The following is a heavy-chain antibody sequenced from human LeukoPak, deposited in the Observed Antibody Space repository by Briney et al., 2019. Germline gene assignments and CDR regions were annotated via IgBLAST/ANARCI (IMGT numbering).Heavy chain of an antibody. J-gene: IGHJ3*02. CDR2: ISHDGSDK. D-gene: IGHD3-10*01. CDR1: GFTLKIYP. Sequence: GGSLRLSCAASGFTLKIYPMHWVRQAPGKGLEWLSVISHDGSDKNNADSVKGRFIISRDNSKNTIYLQLNSLRPEDTAMYYCAREGVQTAVDAFDIWGLGTMVIVSS. CDR3: AREGVQTAVDAFDI. V-gene: IGHV3-30*04.